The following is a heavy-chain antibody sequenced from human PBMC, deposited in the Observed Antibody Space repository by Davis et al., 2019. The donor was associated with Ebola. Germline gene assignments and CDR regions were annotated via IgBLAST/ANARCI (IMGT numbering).Heavy chain of an antibody. D-gene: IGHD3-22*01. CDR3: ARDRHYFDGSGYLAY. Sequence: PGESLRLSCAASGFTVSSNYMSWVRQAPGKGLEWVANIKQDGSVKYYVDSVKGRFTISRDNAKNSLYLQMNSLRAEDTAVYYCARDRHYFDGSGYLAYWGQGTLVTVSS. J-gene: IGHJ4*02. CDR1: GFTVSSNY. CDR2: IKQDGSVK. V-gene: IGHV3-7*01.